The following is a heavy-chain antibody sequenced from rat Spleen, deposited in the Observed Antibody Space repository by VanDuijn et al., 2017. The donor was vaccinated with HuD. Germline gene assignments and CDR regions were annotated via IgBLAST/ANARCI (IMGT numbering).Heavy chain of an antibody. CDR2: IPNSDGDS. J-gene: IGHJ3*01. Sequence: EVQLVESGGGLVQPGRSMKLSCSASGFTFSDYGMAWVRQAPTKGLEWVASIPNSDGDSFYRDSVKGRFTISRDNAKSTLYLQMDSLKSEDTATYFCSRGQEITAVSNWFAYWGQGTLVTVSS. V-gene: IGHV5-25*01. CDR1: GFTFSDYG. D-gene: IGHD1-1*01. CDR3: SRGQEITAVSNWFAY.